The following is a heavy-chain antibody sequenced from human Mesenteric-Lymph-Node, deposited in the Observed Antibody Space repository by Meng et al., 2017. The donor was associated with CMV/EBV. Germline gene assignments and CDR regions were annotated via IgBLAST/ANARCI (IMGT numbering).Heavy chain of an antibody. D-gene: IGHD2-2*02. J-gene: IGHJ5*02. CDR1: EFTFRIYW. CDR2: IKQDGSEK. V-gene: IGHV3-7*01. Sequence: GESLKISCADSEFTFRIYWMSWVRQAPGEGLEWVANIKQDGSEKYYVDSVKGRFTISRDNAKNSLYLQLNSLRAEDTAVYYCARRGIWDCSSTSCHTNYFDPWGQGTLVTVSS. CDR3: ARRGIWDCSSTSCHTNYFDP.